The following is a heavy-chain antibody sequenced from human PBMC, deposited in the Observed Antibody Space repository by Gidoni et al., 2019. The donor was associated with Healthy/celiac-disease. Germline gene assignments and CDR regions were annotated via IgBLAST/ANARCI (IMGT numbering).Heavy chain of an antibody. Sequence: QGQLVQSGAAVKTPGSSVNVSCKASGGTFSSYAISWVRQAPGQGLEWMGRIIPILGIANYAQKFQGRVTITADKSTSTAYMELSSLRSEDTAVYYCARDITGVDYYYMDVWGKGTTVTVSS. D-gene: IGHD1-20*01. CDR3: ARDITGVDYYYMDV. CDR2: IIPILGIA. CDR1: GGTFSSYA. V-gene: IGHV1-69*04. J-gene: IGHJ6*03.